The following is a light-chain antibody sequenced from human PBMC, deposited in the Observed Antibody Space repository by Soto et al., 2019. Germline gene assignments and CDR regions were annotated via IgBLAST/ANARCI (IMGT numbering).Light chain of an antibody. Sequence: EIVLTQSPGTLSLSPGERATLSCRTSHSVSSNYLAWYQQKPGQAPRLLIYDVSSRATGIPDRFSGSGSGIDFTLTISRLEPVDFAVYYCQQYGISPTVGQGTKVEIK. V-gene: IGKV3-20*01. CDR1: HSVSSNY. CDR2: DVS. CDR3: QQYGISPT. J-gene: IGKJ1*01.